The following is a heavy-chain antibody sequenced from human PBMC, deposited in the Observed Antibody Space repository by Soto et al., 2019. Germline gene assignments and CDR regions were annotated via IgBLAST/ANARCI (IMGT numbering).Heavy chain of an antibody. CDR2: IKPDGSEK. CDR3: ARDQDAYCTGGKCYRFDP. J-gene: IGHJ5*02. CDR1: GFIFSSNW. V-gene: IGHV3-7*01. Sequence: GGSLRLSCAASGFIFSSNWMSWVRQAPGKGLEWVANIKPDGSEKYYVDSVKGRFTVSRDNAKNSLYLQMNSLRAEDTAVYYCARDQDAYCTGGKCYRFDPWGQGTPVTVYS. D-gene: IGHD2-8*02.